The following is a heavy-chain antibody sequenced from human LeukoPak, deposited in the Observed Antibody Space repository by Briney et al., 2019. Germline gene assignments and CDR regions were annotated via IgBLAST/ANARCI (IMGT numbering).Heavy chain of an antibody. CDR1: GFTFSSYE. V-gene: IGHV3-48*03. Sequence: GGSLRLSCAASGFTFSSYEMNWVRQAPGKGLEWGSYISSSGSTIYYADSVKGRFTISRDNAKNSLYLQMNSLRAEDTAVYYCARHYGDWYFDLWGRGTLVTVSS. CDR3: ARHYGDWYFDL. D-gene: IGHD4-17*01. J-gene: IGHJ2*01. CDR2: ISSSGSTI.